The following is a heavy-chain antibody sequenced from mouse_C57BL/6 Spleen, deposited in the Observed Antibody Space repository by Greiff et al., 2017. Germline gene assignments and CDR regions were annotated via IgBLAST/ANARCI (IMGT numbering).Heavy chain of an antibody. V-gene: IGHV1-20*01. D-gene: IGHD2-5*01. J-gene: IGHJ2*01. CDR2: INPYNGDT. CDR3: ARAYYSNYLDY. CDR1: GYSFTGYF. Sequence: EVQLQQSGPELVKPGDSVKISCKASGYSFTGYFMNWVMQSHGKSLEWIGRINPYNGDTFYNQKFKGKATLTVDKSSSTAHMELRSLTSEDSAVYYCARAYYSNYLDYWGQGTTLTVSS.